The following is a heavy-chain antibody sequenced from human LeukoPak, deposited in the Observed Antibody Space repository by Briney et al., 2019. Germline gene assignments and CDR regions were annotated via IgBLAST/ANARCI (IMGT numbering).Heavy chain of an antibody. CDR3: ARDDHTYYYDSSGQTAPTDY. CDR2: IYHSGST. Sequence: SETLSLTCTVSGYSISSGYYWGWIRQPPGKGLEWIGSIYHSGSTYYNPSLKSRVTISVDTSKNQFSLKLSSVTAADTAVYYCARDDHTYYYDSSGQTAPTDYWGQGTLVTVSS. J-gene: IGHJ4*02. CDR1: GYSISSGYY. V-gene: IGHV4-38-2*02. D-gene: IGHD3-22*01.